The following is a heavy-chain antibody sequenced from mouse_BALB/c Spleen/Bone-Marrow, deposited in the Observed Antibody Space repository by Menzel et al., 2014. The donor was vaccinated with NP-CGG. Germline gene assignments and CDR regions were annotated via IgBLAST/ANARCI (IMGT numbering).Heavy chain of an antibody. Sequence: VQLQQSGPGQVAPSHSLSITCTVSGFSLSRYNVHWVRQPPGKGLEWLGVIWGGGNTDYNSGLKSRLNISKDNSKSQVFLKLNSLQTDDTAMYYCARFITTGTMDYWGQGTSVTVSS. V-gene: IGHV2-6-4*01. CDR1: GFSLSRYN. CDR3: ARFITTGTMDY. CDR2: IWGGGNT. D-gene: IGHD1-1*01. J-gene: IGHJ4*01.